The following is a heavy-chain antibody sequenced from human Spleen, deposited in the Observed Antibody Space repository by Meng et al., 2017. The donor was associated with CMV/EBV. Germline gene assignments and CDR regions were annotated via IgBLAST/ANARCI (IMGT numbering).Heavy chain of an antibody. CDR2: IYYSGNT. D-gene: IGHD3-3*01. J-gene: IGHJ5*02. CDR3: AKTSNFWNGFGGWLDP. V-gene: IGHV4-59*11. Sequence: SETLSLTCSVSGGAIRGHYWSWIRQPPGKGLEWIGYIYYSGNTDYNPSLKSRVTISVDTSNKQFSPRLSSVTTADTAIYYRAKTSNFWNGFGGWLDPWGQGILVTVSS. CDR1: GGAIRGHY.